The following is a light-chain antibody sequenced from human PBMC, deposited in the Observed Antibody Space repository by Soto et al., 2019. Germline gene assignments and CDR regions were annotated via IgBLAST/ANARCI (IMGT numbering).Light chain of an antibody. CDR1: QTISNY. J-gene: IGKJ4*01. CDR2: AAS. CDR3: QQSYSMPLT. Sequence: DIQVTRSPSSLSASVGDRVTITCRASQTISNYLNWYQQKLGKAPKLLIYAASTSQSGVPSRFSGSGSGTDFTLTINNMQPEDFATYYCQQSYSMPLTFGGGTKVEIK. V-gene: IGKV1-39*01.